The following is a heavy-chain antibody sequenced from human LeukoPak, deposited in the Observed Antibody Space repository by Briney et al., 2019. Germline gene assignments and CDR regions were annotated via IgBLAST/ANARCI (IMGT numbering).Heavy chain of an antibody. J-gene: IGHJ6*03. D-gene: IGHD3-3*01. V-gene: IGHV3-7*03. Sequence: GGSLRLSCAASGFTFSSYWMSWVRQAPGKGLEWVANIKQDGSEKYYVDSVKGRFTISRDNAKNSLYLQMNSLRAEDTAVYYCARDGPRGFWDPYYMDVWGKGTTVTVSS. CDR2: IKQDGSEK. CDR3: ARDGPRGFWDPYYMDV. CDR1: GFTFSSYW.